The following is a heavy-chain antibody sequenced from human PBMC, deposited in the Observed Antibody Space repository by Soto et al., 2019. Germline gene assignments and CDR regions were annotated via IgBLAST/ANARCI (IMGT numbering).Heavy chain of an antibody. V-gene: IGHV3-33*01. Sequence: PGGSLRLSCAASGFTFSSYGMHWVRQAPGKGLEWVAVIWYDGSNKYYADSVKGRFTISRDNSKNTLYLQMNSLRAEDTAVYYCARVPRWGYDFWSGYYTYYYYGMDVWGQGTTVTVSS. CDR1: GFTFSSYG. D-gene: IGHD3-3*01. J-gene: IGHJ6*02. CDR3: ARVPRWGYDFWSGYYTYYYYGMDV. CDR2: IWYDGSNK.